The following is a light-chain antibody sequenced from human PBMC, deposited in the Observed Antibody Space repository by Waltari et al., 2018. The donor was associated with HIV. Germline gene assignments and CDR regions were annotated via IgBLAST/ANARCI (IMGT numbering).Light chain of an antibody. V-gene: IGKV1-9*01. CDR1: QGIGSS. CDR2: SAS. CDR3: KQYDTYPLT. Sequence: DIQLTQSPSFLSASLGARVPITCRAAQGIGSSLAWYHAKPGRAPKLLVYSASILQAGVPLRFGGSGSGTEFTLTVSSLQPEDFAAYYCKQYDTYPLTFGGGTKVEIK. J-gene: IGKJ4*01.